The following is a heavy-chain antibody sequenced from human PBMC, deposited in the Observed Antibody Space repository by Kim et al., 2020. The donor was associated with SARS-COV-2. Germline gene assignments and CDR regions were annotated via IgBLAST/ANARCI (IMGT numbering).Heavy chain of an antibody. CDR1: GFTFGDYA. J-gene: IGHJ6*02. CDR3: TTHENYYYYGMDV. Sequence: GGSLRLSCTASGFTFGDYAMSWFRQAPGKGLEWVGFIRSKAYGGTTEYAASVKGRFTISRDDSKSIAYLQMNSLKTEDTAVYYCTTHENYYYYGMDVWGQGTTVTVSS. CDR2: IRSKAYGGTT. V-gene: IGHV3-49*03.